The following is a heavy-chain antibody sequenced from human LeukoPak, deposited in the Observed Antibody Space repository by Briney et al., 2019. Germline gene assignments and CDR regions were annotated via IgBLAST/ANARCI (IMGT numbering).Heavy chain of an antibody. D-gene: IGHD6-13*01. Sequence: GASVKVSCKASGYTFTGYYMHWVRQAPGQGLEWMGWINPNSGGTNYAQKFQGRVTMTRDTSISTAYMELSRLRSDDTAVYYCARDLIPGYSSSALDYWGQGTLVTVSS. V-gene: IGHV1-2*02. J-gene: IGHJ4*02. CDR1: GYTFTGYY. CDR3: ARDLIPGYSSSALDY. CDR2: INPNSGGT.